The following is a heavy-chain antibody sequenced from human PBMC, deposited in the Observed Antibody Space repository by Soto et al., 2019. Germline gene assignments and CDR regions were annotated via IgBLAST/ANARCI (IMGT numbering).Heavy chain of an antibody. D-gene: IGHD3-22*01. CDR1: GFTFSSYV. Sequence: GGSLRLSCAASGFTFSSYVMHWVRQAPGKGLERVAVIWYDGSNKYYADSVKGRFTISRDNSKNTLYLQMNSLRAEDTAVYYCARSVSRGYYDSSGYPSYYFDYWGQGTLVTVSS. CDR3: ARSVSRGYYDSSGYPSYYFDY. CDR2: IWYDGSNK. V-gene: IGHV3-33*01. J-gene: IGHJ4*02.